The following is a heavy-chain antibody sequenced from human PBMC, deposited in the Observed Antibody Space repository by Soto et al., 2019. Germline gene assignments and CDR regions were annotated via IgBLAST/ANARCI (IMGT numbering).Heavy chain of an antibody. CDR2: IIPILGIA. J-gene: IGHJ5*02. D-gene: IGHD5-12*01. CDR1: GGTFSSYT. Sequence: ASVKVSCKASGGTFSSYTISWVRQAPGQGLEWMGRIIPILGIANYAQKFQGRVTITADKSTSTAYLELSSLRSEDTAVYYCARDPVEMATTNPWGQGTLVTVSS. CDR3: ARDPVEMATTNP. V-gene: IGHV1-69*04.